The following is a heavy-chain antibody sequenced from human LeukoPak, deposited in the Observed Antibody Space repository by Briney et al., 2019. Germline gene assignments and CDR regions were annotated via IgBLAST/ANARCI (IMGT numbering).Heavy chain of an antibody. CDR1: GYTFTGYY. CDR3: ARERVAGAREN. J-gene: IGHJ4*02. D-gene: IGHD1-26*01. Sequence: ASVKVSCKASGYTFTGYYMHWVRQAPERGLEWMGWISAYNGNTNYAQKLQGRVTMTTDTSTSTAYMELRSLRSDDTAVYYCARERVAGARENWGQGTLVTVSS. CDR2: ISAYNGNT. V-gene: IGHV1-18*04.